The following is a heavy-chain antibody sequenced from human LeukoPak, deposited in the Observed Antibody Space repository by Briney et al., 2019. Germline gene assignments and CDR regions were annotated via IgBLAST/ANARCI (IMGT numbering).Heavy chain of an antibody. V-gene: IGHV4-59*01. J-gene: IGHJ4*02. CDR2: IYYSGTT. D-gene: IGHD1-26*01. CDR1: GGSISSYY. Sequence: SETLSLTCTVSGGSISSYYWSWIRQPPGKGLEWIGYIYYSGTTSYNPSLKSRVTISVDTSKNQFSLKLSSVTAGDTAVYYCARGPGSGTYWAFDYWGQGTLVTVSS. CDR3: ARGPGSGTYWAFDY.